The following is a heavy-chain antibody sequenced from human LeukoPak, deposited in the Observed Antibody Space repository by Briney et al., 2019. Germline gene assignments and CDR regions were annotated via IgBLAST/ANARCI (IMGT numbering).Heavy chain of an antibody. J-gene: IGHJ4*02. CDR1: GGSISSYY. CDR2: IYYSGST. CDR3: ARRAGDFDF. V-gene: IGHV4-59*08. Sequence: SETLSLTCTVSGGSISSYYWSCIRQPPGKGLEWIGYIYYSGSTNYNPSLKSRVTISVDTSKNQFSLKLTSVTAADTAVYYCARRAGDFDFWGQGTLVTVSS. D-gene: IGHD6-19*01.